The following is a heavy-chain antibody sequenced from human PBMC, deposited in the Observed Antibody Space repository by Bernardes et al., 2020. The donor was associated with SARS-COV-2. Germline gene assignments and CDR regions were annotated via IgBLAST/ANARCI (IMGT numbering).Heavy chain of an antibody. CDR2: ISAYNGNT. Sequence: ASVKVSCKASGYTFTSYGISWVRQAPGQGLEWMGWISAYNGNTNYAQKLQGRVTMTTDTSTSTAYMELRSLRSDDTAVYYCARCSPYSDNRYYYYGMDVWGQGTTVTVSS. J-gene: IGHJ6*02. CDR3: ARCSPYSDNRYYYYGMDV. V-gene: IGHV1-18*01. D-gene: IGHD4-17*01. CDR1: GYTFTSYG.